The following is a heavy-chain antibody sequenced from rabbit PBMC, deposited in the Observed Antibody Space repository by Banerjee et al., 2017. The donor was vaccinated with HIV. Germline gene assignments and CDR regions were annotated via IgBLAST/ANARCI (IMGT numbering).Heavy chain of an antibody. J-gene: IGHJ4*01. CDR2: IYAGYGTGT. D-gene: IGHD2-1*01. CDR1: GFDFNSGYM. Sequence: QEQLKETGGGLVQPGGSLTLSCKASGFDFNSGYMSWVRQAPGKGLEWIACIYAGYGTGTSYASWAKGRFTISKTSSNTVTLQMTSLTGADTATYFCAREDGGVGWNFNWWGQGTLVT. CDR3: AREDGGVGWNFNW. V-gene: IGHV1S45*01.